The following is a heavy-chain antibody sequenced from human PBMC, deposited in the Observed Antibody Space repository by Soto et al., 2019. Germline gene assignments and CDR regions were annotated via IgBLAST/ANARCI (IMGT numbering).Heavy chain of an antibody. Sequence: GESLKISCKGSGYSFTSYWIGWVRQMPGKGLEWMGIIYPGDSDTRYSPSFQGQVTISADKSISTAYLQWSSLKASDTAMYYCARIDYDFWSGYWNWLDPWGQGTLVTVAS. CDR3: ARIDYDFWSGYWNWLDP. V-gene: IGHV5-51*01. J-gene: IGHJ5*02. CDR2: IYPGDSDT. CDR1: GYSFTSYW. D-gene: IGHD3-3*01.